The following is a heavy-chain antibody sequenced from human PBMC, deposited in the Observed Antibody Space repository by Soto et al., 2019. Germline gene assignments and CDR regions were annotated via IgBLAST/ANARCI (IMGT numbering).Heavy chain of an antibody. J-gene: IGHJ5*02. CDR2: IYYSGST. D-gene: IGHD3-10*01. CDR1: GGSISSGDYY. V-gene: IGHV4-30-4*01. Sequence: SETLSLTCTVSGGSISSGDYYWSWIRQPPGKGLEWIGYIYYSGSTYYNPSLKSRVTISVDTSKNQFSLKLSSVTAADTAVYYCARYTVRGVIIRPKNNWFDPWGQGTLVTVSS. CDR3: ARYTVRGVIIRPKNNWFDP.